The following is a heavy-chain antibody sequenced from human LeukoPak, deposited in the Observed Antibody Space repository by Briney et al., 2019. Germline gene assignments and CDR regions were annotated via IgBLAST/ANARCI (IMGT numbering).Heavy chain of an antibody. D-gene: IGHD3-22*01. J-gene: IGHJ6*02. CDR1: VFIFSSYN. Sequence: GGSLRLSCAASVFIFSSYNMNVVRQAPGKGLEWVSSISSSSSYIYYADSVKGRFTISRDNAKNSLYLQMNSLRAEDTAVYYCARDGGKHSDSSGYWYYYYGLDVWGQGTTVTVSS. CDR3: ARDGGKHSDSSGYWYYYYGLDV. V-gene: IGHV3-21*01. CDR2: ISSSSSYI.